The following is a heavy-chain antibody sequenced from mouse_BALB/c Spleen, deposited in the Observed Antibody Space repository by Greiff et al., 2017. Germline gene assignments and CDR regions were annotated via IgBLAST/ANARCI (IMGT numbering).Heavy chain of an antibody. CDR2: INPNNGGT. D-gene: IGHD1-1*01. CDR1: GYTFTDYN. CDR3: AREATTVNYFDY. V-gene: IGHV1-18*01. Sequence: EVQLQQSGPELVKPGASVKIPCKASGYTFTDYNMDWVKQSHGKSLEWIGDINPNNGGTIYNQKFKGKATLTVDKSSSTAYMELRSLTSEDTAVYYCAREATTVNYFDYWGQGTTLTVSS. J-gene: IGHJ2*01.